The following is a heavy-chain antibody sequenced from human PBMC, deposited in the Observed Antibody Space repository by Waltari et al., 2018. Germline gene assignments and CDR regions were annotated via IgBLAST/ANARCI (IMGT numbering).Heavy chain of an antibody. CDR1: GGSFSGYY. CDR2: INHRGST. V-gene: IGHV4-34*01. Sequence: QVQLQQWGAGLLKPSETLSLTCAVYGGSFSGYYWSWIRQPPGKGLEWLGEINHRGSTNYNPSLKRRVNISVDTSKNQFSMKLSSVTAADTAGYYCARKSVVATSRGWYFDLWGRGTLVTVSS. D-gene: IGHD5-12*01. CDR3: ARKSVVATSRGWYFDL. J-gene: IGHJ2*01.